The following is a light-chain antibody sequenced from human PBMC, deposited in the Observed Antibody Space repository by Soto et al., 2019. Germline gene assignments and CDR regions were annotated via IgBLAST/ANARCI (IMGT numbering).Light chain of an antibody. V-gene: IGLV2-14*01. Sequence: QSALTQPASVSGSPGQSITISCTGNSSDVGGYNYVSWYQQHPGKAPKLMIYEVSNRTSGVSNRFSGSKSGNTASLTISRLQAEDEADYYCSSYTSSSTRVFGTGTKLTVL. CDR1: SSDVGGYNY. CDR2: EVS. J-gene: IGLJ1*01. CDR3: SSYTSSSTRV.